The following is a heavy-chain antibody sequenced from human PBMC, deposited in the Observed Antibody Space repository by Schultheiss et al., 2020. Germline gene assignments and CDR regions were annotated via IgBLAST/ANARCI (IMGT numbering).Heavy chain of an antibody. V-gene: IGHV4-34*12. J-gene: IGHJ3*02. CDR1: GGSISSHY. D-gene: IGHD6-13*01. CDR3: ARAKQLPHAFDI. Sequence: SETLSLTCTVSGGSISSHYWTWIRQPPGKGLEWIGEIVHTGSTNYNPSLKSRVTISVDTSKNQFSLKLSSVTAADTAVYYCARAKQLPHAFDIWGQGTMVTVSS. CDR2: IVHTGST.